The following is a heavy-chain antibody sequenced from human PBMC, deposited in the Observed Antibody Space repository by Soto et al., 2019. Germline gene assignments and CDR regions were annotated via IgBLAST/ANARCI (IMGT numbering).Heavy chain of an antibody. Sequence: QVQLQESGPGLVKPSETLSLTCTVSGGSISSYYWSWIRQPPGKGLEWIGYIYYSGSTNYNPSLKSRVTISVDASKNQFSQKLSSVTAADTAVYYCAETLKETYYYDSSGSPWDYRGQGTLVTVSS. CDR2: IYYSGST. D-gene: IGHD3-22*01. CDR3: AETLKETYYYDSSGSPWDY. V-gene: IGHV4-59*01. CDR1: GGSISSYY. J-gene: IGHJ4*02.